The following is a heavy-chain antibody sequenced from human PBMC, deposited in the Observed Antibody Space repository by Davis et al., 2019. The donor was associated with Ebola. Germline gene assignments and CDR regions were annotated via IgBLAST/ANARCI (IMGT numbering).Heavy chain of an antibody. D-gene: IGHD3-3*01. V-gene: IGHV1-18*01. Sequence: ASVKVSCKASGYAFSDYGISWLRQASGQGPEWMAWISTLNGDTNYAQKFRGRVSVTTDTSTSTVYMELWSLGPDDTAVYYCARESGYWSSETRYYGVVNWFDPWGQGTLVAVSS. CDR1: GYAFSDYG. CDR3: ARESGYWSSETRYYGVVNWFDP. CDR2: ISTLNGDT. J-gene: IGHJ5*02.